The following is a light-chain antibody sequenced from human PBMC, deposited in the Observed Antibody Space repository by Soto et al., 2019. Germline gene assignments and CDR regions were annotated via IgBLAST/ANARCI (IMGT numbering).Light chain of an antibody. CDR3: YSFTTSNTYV. CDR1: SSDVGTYNH. J-gene: IGLJ1*01. V-gene: IGLV2-18*02. Sequence: QSALTQPPSVSGSPGQSVTISCSGTSSDVGTYNHVSWYQQAPGTAPKVMIYEVSSRPSGVPDRFSGSKSGNTASLTISGLQPEDAAHYYCYSFTTSNTYVFGTGTMLTVL. CDR2: EVS.